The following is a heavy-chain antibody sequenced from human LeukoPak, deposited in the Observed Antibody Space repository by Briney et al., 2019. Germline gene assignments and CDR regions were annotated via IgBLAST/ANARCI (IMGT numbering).Heavy chain of an antibody. CDR1: GFTFSNYV. J-gene: IGHJ4*02. CDR3: AKSANSYSGYFGY. D-gene: IGHD5-12*01. Sequence: PGGSLRLSCAASGFTFSNYVMSWVRQAPGKGLEWVSLISGSGDSTYYADSVKGRFTISRDNSKNTLYLQMNSLRAEDTAVYYCAKSANSYSGYFGYWGQGTLVTVSS. V-gene: IGHV3-23*01. CDR2: ISGSGDST.